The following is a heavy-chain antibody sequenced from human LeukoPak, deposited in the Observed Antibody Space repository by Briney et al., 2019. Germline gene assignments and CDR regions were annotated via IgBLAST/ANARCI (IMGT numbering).Heavy chain of an antibody. CDR3: ATFRGGSYPPPAGVFDI. CDR1: GHNFPIYW. J-gene: IGHJ3*02. Sequence: GESLKISCKASGHNFPIYWIGWVRQMPGKGLEWMGIIYPGDSDTRYSPSFQGQVTISADKSINTAYLQWTSLKASDTAMYYCATFRGGSYPPPAGVFDIWGQGTMVNVAS. D-gene: IGHD1-26*01. V-gene: IGHV5-51*01. CDR2: IYPGDSDT.